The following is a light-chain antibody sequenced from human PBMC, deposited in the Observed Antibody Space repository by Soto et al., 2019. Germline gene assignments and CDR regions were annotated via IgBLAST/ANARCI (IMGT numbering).Light chain of an antibody. CDR1: HDIGNS. V-gene: IGKV1-33*01. CDR2: DAY. Sequence: DIQMTRSPSSLSASVGDRGTITCQASHDIGNSLNWYQDKPGQAPKLVIYDAYNLETGVPSTFSGNGYGTDFTFTISSLRPEDIATYYCQKSDHLPLFGPGTKVDIK. J-gene: IGKJ3*01. CDR3: QKSDHLPL.